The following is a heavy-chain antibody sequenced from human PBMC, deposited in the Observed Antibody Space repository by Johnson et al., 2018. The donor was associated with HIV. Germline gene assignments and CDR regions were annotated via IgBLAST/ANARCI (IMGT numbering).Heavy chain of an antibody. CDR1: GFTFRSYG. V-gene: IGHV3-23*04. Sequence: VQLVESGGGLVQPGGSLRLSCAASGFTFRSYGMHWVRQAPGKGLEWVSAISCSGGSTYYADSVKGRFTISRDNSKNTLYLQMNSLGAEDTAVYYCAKDLGVAADPDAFDIWGQGTMVTVSS. D-gene: IGHD6-13*01. J-gene: IGHJ3*02. CDR2: ISCSGGST. CDR3: AKDLGVAADPDAFDI.